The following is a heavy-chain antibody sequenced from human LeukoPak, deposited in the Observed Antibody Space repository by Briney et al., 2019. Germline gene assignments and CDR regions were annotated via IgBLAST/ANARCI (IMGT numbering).Heavy chain of an antibody. CDR2: INPNSGGT. CDR3: AVATNYYGSSAYYVDP. V-gene: IGHV1-2*02. Sequence: ASVTVSFKASGYSFTCYYMHWIRQAPGQGREWVGWINPNSGGTNNAHKLQGRVTMTRATSISTAYMELSGLRSDDTAVYYCAVATNYYGSSAYYVDPWGQGTLVTVSS. J-gene: IGHJ5*02. CDR1: GYSFTCYY. D-gene: IGHD3-22*01.